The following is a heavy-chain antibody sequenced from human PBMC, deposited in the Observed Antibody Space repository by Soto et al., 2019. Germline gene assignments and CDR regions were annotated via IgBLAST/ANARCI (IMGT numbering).Heavy chain of an antibody. J-gene: IGHJ4*02. CDR1: GDSISPYY. D-gene: IGHD4-17*01. CDR3: ARHKSTVSLLEH. V-gene: IGHV4-59*08. CDR2: IYSFGST. Sequence: SETLSLTCTVSGDSISPYYWSWIRQPPGKGLEWIGFIYSFGSTNYNASLESRVTMSVDTSKNQVSLKLTSVTAADTAVYYFARHKSTVSLLEHWGQGILVTVSS.